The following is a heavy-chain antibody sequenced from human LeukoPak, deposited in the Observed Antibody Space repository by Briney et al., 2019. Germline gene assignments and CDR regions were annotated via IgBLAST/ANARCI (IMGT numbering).Heavy chain of an antibody. J-gene: IGHJ4*02. Sequence: GGSLRLSCAASGFTVSSNYMSWVRQAPGKGLEWVSVIYSGGSTYFADSVKGRFTISRDNSKNTLYLQMNSPRAEDTAVYYCARSDSSGYYSRWGQGTLVTVSS. CDR3: ARSDSSGYYSR. CDR2: IYSGGST. CDR1: GFTVSSNY. D-gene: IGHD3-22*01. V-gene: IGHV3-53*01.